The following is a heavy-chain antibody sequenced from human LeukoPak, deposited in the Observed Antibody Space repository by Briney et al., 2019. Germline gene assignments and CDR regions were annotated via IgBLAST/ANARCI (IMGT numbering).Heavy chain of an antibody. CDR2: INHSGST. Sequence: PSETLSLTCAVYGGSFSGYYWSWIRQPPGKGLEWIGEINHSGSTNYNPSLKSRVIISVDTSKNQFSLKLGSVTAADTAVYYCASIDRVLAWGQGTLVTVSS. D-gene: IGHD3-3*02. J-gene: IGHJ5*02. CDR3: ASIDRVLA. CDR1: GGSFSGYY. V-gene: IGHV4-34*01.